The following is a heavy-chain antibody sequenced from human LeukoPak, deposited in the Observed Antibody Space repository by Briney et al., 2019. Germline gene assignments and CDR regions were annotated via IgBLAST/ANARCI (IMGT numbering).Heavy chain of an antibody. CDR2: ISAYNGNT. D-gene: IGHD3-16*01. CDR1: GYTFTSYG. J-gene: IGHJ4*02. V-gene: IGHV1-18*01. CDR3: ARDLGDDYGDY. Sequence: ASVKVSCKPSGYTFTSYGISWVRQAPGQGLEGMGWISAYNGNTSYAQKLQGRVTITTDTSTSTAYMELRSLRSDDTTVYYCARDLGDDYGDYWGQGTLVTVSS.